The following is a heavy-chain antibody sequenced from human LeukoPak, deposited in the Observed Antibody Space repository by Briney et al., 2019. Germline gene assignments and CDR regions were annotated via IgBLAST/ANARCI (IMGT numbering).Heavy chain of an antibody. CDR1: GGSFSGYY. CDR2: INHSGST. V-gene: IGHV4-34*01. Sequence: IPSETLSLTCAVYGGSFSGYYWSWIRQPPGKGLEWIGEINHSGSTNYNPSLKSRVTISVDTSKNQFSLKLSSVTAADTAVYYCARGSGGSYYSYWGQGTLVTVSS. D-gene: IGHD1-26*01. J-gene: IGHJ4*02. CDR3: ARGSGGSYYSY.